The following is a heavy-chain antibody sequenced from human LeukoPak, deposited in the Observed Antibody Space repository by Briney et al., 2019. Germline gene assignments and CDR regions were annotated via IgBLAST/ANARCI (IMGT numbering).Heavy chain of an antibody. J-gene: IGHJ3*02. V-gene: IGHV3-74*01. CDR1: GLSFSDYW. D-gene: IGHD6-6*01. CDR2: INGDGSST. CDR3: ARGGQLSGAFDI. Sequence: GGSLRLSCAASGLSFSDYWMQWVRQAPGKGLVWVSRINGDGSSTSYADSVKGRFTISRDNAKKTMYLQMNSLRAEDTAVYYCARGGQLSGAFDIWGQGTMVTVSS.